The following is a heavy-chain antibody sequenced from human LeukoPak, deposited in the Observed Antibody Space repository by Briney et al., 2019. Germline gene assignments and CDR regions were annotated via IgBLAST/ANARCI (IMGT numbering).Heavy chain of an antibody. V-gene: IGHV1-2*02. Sequence: GASVKVSCKASGDTFTGYYMHWVRQAPGQGLEWMGWINPNSGGTNYAQKFQGRVTMTRDTSISTAYMELSRLRSDDTAVYYCAREALPRFLEWPTLYYYYMDVWGKGTTVTVSS. CDR3: AREALPRFLEWPTLYYYYMDV. CDR2: INPNSGGT. J-gene: IGHJ6*03. CDR1: GDTFTGYY. D-gene: IGHD3-3*01.